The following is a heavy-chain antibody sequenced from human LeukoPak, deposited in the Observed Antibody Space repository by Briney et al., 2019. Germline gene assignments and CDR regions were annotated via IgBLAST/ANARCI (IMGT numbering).Heavy chain of an antibody. CDR2: ISSSTSYI. CDR3: ARENSGSYYQFDC. V-gene: IGHV3-21*01. Sequence: PGGSLRLSCEVSGLTFGNFWMSWVRQAPGKGLEWVSSISSSTSYIYYADSVKGRFTISRDNAKNSLYLQMNSLRPEDTAVYYCARENSGSYYQFDCWGQGTLVTVSS. J-gene: IGHJ4*02. D-gene: IGHD1-26*01. CDR1: GLTFGNFW.